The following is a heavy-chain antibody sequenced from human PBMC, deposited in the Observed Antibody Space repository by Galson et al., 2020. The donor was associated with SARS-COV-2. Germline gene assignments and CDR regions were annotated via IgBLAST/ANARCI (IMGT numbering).Heavy chain of an antibody. D-gene: IGHD1-26*01. CDR1: GGSISSYY. CDR3: AGDSDQSGTDFPI. V-gene: IGHV4-59*01. CDR2: IYDSGNT. J-gene: IGHJ3*02. Sequence: SQTLSLTCTVSGGSISSYYWSWIRQPPGKGLEWIGYIYDSGNTKYNPSVKSRVTIAVDTSKHQFSLKLSSVTAADTAVYYCAGDSDQSGTDFPIWGKGRMVTVSS.